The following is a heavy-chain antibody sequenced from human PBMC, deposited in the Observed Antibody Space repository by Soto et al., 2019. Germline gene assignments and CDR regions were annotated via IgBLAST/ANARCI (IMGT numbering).Heavy chain of an antibody. CDR2: ISGGGRTT. CDR1: GLTFRDHA. Sequence: GGSLRLSCAVSGLTFRDHALTWVRQVPGKGLEWVSTISGGGRTTHYADSVKGRFTLSRDNSKNTVYMQMDSLTAEDTAVYHCAKNKYAFWSGWHGLDVWGQGTSVTVSS. J-gene: IGHJ6*02. CDR3: AKNKYAFWSGWHGLDV. D-gene: IGHD3-3*01. V-gene: IGHV3-23*01.